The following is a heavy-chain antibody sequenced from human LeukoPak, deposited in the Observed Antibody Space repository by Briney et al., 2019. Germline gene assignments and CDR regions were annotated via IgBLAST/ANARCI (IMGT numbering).Heavy chain of an antibody. CDR1: GGSISSYY. J-gene: IGHJ6*02. D-gene: IGHD2-2*02. V-gene: IGHV4-4*07. CDR2: IYTSGST. CDR3: ARGRYCSSTSCYSFPYYYYGMDV. Sequence: SETLSLTCTVSGGSISSYYWSWIRQPAGKGLEWIGRIYTSGSTNYNPSLKSRVTISVDTSKNQFSLKLSSVTAADTAVYYCARGRYCSSTSCYSFPYYYYGMDVWGQGTTVTVSS.